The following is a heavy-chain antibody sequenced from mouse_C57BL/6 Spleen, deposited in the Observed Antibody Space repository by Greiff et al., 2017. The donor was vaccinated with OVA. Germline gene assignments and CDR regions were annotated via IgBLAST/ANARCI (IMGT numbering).Heavy chain of an antibody. CDR2: IYPGDGDP. D-gene: IGHD4-1*01. CDR1: GYAFSSSW. J-gene: IGHJ4*01. Sequence: VQLQQSGPELVQPGASVKISCTASGYAFSSSWMNWVKQRPGKGLEWIGRIYPGDGDPNYNGKFKGKATLTAAKATSTAYMQLSSLTSEDSAVDICARRANWYAMDYWGQGTSVTVSS. V-gene: IGHV1-82*01. CDR3: ARRANWYAMDY.